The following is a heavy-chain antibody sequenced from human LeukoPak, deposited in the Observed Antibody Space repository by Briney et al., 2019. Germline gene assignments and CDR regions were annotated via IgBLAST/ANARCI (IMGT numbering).Heavy chain of an antibody. V-gene: IGHV3-7*01. CDR2: IKQDGSEK. CDR3: ARAGSFWHYVY. D-gene: IGHD1-7*01. J-gene: IGHJ4*02. Sequence: GGSLRLSCAASGFTFSGFWMSWVRQTPGKGLEWVANIKQDGSEKYYVDSVKGRFTISRDNAKNSLSLQMNSLRVEDTAVYYCARAGSFWHYVYWGQGTLVTASS. CDR1: GFTFSGFW.